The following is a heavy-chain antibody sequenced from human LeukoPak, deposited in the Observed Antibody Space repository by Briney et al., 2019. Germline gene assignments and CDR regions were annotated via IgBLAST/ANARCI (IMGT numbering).Heavy chain of an antibody. Sequence: SETLSLTRTVSGGSISSYYWSWIRQPPGKGLEWIGRIYSSGSTNYKPSLKSRVTMSVDTSKNQFSLKLTSVTAADTAVYYCARGGPTIAARRTFDYWGQGTLVTVSS. V-gene: IGHV4-4*07. CDR1: GGSISSYY. CDR3: ARGGPTIAARRTFDY. CDR2: IYSSGST. D-gene: IGHD6-6*01. J-gene: IGHJ4*02.